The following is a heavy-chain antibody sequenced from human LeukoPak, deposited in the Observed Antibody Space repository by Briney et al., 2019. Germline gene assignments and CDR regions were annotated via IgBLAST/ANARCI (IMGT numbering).Heavy chain of an antibody. CDR3: ARDKVVGTGDAFDI. CDR2: IHYGGST. J-gene: IGHJ3*02. D-gene: IGHD6-19*01. CDR1: GGSITSYY. V-gene: IGHV4-59*01. Sequence: SETLSLTCSVSGGSITSYYWSWIRQSPGKGLEWIGYIHYGGSTNYNPSLKSRVTISGDTSKNQFSLKLSSVTAADTAVYYCARDKVVGTGDAFDIWGQGTMVTVSS.